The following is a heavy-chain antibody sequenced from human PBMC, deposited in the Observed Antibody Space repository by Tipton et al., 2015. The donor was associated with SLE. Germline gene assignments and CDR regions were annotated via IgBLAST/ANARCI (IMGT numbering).Heavy chain of an antibody. CDR1: EITFDAYA. V-gene: IGHV3-9*01. CDR2: ITWNSGTL. J-gene: IGHJ1*01. CDR3: AKEGPVVDVEH. D-gene: IGHD3-22*01. Sequence: SLRLSCAGSEITFDAYAMHWVLQVPGKGLEWVSSITWNSGTLEYADLVKGRFTISRDNAKNSLYLQMKNLRPEDTAFYYCAKEGPVVDVEHWGQGTLVTVSS.